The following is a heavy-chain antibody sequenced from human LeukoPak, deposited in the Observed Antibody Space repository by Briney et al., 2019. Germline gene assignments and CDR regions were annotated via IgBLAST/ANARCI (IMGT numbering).Heavy chain of an antibody. J-gene: IGHJ4*02. Sequence: ASVKVSCKASGYTFTSYDINWVRQAPGQGLEWMGWMNPNSGNTDYAQKFQGRVTITRNTSISTAYMELSSLRSEDRAVYYCARGFSQRTSQILRFLEWLSYPYYFDYWGQGTLVTVSS. V-gene: IGHV1-8*03. CDR1: GYTFTSYD. CDR3: ARGFSQRTSQILRFLEWLSYPYYFDY. CDR2: MNPNSGNT. D-gene: IGHD3-3*01.